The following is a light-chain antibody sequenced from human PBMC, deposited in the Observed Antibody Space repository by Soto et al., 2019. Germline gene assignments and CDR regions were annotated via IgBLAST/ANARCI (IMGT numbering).Light chain of an antibody. CDR1: SGYSTYT. J-gene: IGLJ2*01. CDR2: VERSGRY. Sequence: QLVLTQSSSASASLGSSVKLTCTLSSGYSTYTIAWHQQQPGKAPRYLMKVERSGRYNKGSGVPDRLSGFSSGADRHLTTSNLQSEDEADYYCETLDSNTHVVFGGGTKLTVL. CDR3: ETLDSNTHVV. V-gene: IGLV4-60*03.